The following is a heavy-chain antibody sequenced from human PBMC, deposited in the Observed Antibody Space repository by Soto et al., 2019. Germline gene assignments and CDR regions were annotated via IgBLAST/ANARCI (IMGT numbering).Heavy chain of an antibody. CDR2: IFSSGST. D-gene: IGHD5-12*01. V-gene: IGHV4-4*07. CDR1: GGSINTFY. J-gene: IGHJ4*02. CDR3: AREGSYSAYNFAHGIQLWSFDF. Sequence: ETLSLTCTFSGGSINTFYWSWVRQPAGKGLELIGRIFSSGSTSFNPSLESRVAMSVDTSKKHFSLNLSSVTAADMAVYYCAREGSYSAYNFAHGIQLWSFDFWGQGALVTVSS.